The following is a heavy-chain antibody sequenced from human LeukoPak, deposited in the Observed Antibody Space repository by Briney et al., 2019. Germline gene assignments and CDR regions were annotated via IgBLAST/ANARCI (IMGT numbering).Heavy chain of an antibody. D-gene: IGHD2-15*01. J-gene: IGHJ3*02. Sequence: GRSLRLSCAASGFTFSSYAMHWVRQAPGKGLEWVAVISYDGSNKYYADSVKGRFTISRDNSKNTLYLQMNSLRAGDTAVYYCAREALGYCSGGSCYSGISRNDAFDIWGQGTMVTVSS. V-gene: IGHV3-30-3*01. CDR3: AREALGYCSGGSCYSGISRNDAFDI. CDR1: GFTFSSYA. CDR2: ISYDGSNK.